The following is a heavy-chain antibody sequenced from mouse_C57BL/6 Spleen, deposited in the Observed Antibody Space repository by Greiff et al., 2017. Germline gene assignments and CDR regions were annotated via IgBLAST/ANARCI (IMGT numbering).Heavy chain of an antibody. CDR1: GYTFTNYW. CDR3: ARGGLEAEGWYCDV. CDR2: IYPGGGYT. D-gene: IGHD2-4*01. Sequence: QVQLQQSGAELVRPGTSVKMSCKASGYTFTNYWLGWAKQRPGHGLEWIGDIYPGGGYTNYNEKFKGKATLTADKSSSSLTSEDSAIYYCARGGLEAEGWYCDVWGTGTTVTVSS. J-gene: IGHJ1*03. V-gene: IGHV1-63*01.